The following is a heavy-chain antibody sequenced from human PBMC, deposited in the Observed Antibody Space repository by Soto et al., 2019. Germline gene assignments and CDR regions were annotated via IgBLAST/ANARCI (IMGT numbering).Heavy chain of an antibody. CDR3: AIKMREYEIFGLLMNAAFDI. CDR2: IYNRGST. J-gene: IGHJ3*02. D-gene: IGHD3-3*01. V-gene: IGHV4-61*01. Sequence: QVQLQESGPGLVKPSEALSLTCAVSGDSVTTGQYYWSWIRQTPGKGLEWIGYIYNRGSTSYNPSLKNRVTISVDTSKNQFSLKLSSMTAADTAVYYCAIKMREYEIFGLLMNAAFDIWGQGTMVTVSS. CDR1: GDSVTTGQYY.